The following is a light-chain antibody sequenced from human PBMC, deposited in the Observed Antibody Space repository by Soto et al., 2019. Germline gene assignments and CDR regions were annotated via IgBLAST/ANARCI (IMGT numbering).Light chain of an antibody. CDR3: EHYDDNART. V-gene: IGKV1-5*01. CDR2: DAS. J-gene: IGKJ1*01. CDR1: QSISSW. Sequence: LASQSISSWLAWYQQKTGKAPKLLMSDASSLERGVPSRFSGSGSGTEFTLTMRSLQSYEFATYFCEHYDDNARTFGLGTKVDIK.